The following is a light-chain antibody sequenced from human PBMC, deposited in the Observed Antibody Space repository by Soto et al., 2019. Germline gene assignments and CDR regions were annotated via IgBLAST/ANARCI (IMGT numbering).Light chain of an antibody. Sequence: EILLTQSPGTLSLSPGERATLSCRASQSVSSSYLAWYQQKPGQAPRLLIYGASNRATGIPDRFSGSGSGTDFTLTISRLEPEDFAVYYCQQYGSLITFGQGTRLEI. J-gene: IGKJ5*01. CDR3: QQYGSLIT. CDR2: GAS. V-gene: IGKV3-20*01. CDR1: QSVSSSY.